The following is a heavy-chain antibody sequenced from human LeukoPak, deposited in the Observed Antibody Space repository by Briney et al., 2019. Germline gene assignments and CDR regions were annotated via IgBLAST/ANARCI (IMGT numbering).Heavy chain of an antibody. CDR2: ISGSGGST. V-gene: IGHV3-23*01. CDR1: GFTFSSYG. D-gene: IGHD1-26*01. CDR3: ARDDGSYSRSPGFDY. J-gene: IGHJ4*02. Sequence: GGTLRLSCAASGFTFSSYGMSWVRQAPGKGLEWVSAISGSGGSTYYTDSVKGRFTISRDNAKNSLYLQMNSLRAEDTAVYYCARDDGSYSRSPGFDYRGQGTLVTVSS.